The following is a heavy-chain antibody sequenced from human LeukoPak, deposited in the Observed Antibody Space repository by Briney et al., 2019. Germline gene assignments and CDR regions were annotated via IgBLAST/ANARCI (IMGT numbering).Heavy chain of an antibody. J-gene: IGHJ5*02. CDR3: AREGIAAAESWFDP. CDR1: GYTFTGYY. Sequence: GASVKVSCKASGYTFTGYYMHWVRQAPGQGLEWMGWINPNSGGTNYAQKFQGRVTMTRDTSISTAYMELSRLRSDDTAVYYCAREGIAAAESWFDPWGQETLVTVSS. V-gene: IGHV1-2*02. D-gene: IGHD6-13*01. CDR2: INPNSGGT.